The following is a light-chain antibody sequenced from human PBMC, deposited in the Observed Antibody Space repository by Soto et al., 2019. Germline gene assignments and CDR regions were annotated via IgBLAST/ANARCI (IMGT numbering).Light chain of an antibody. CDR2: EVS. V-gene: IGKV2D-29*02. CDR1: QSLLHITGETF. Sequence: VVMTQTPLSLSVAPGQPSSISCKSSQSLLHITGETFLFWYPQNPGKSPQXXTYEVSTRVSGVPERFSGSGSGTDFTLEISRVETDDVGIYYCMQSTQLPPTFGQGTRLEIK. CDR3: MQSTQLPPT. J-gene: IGKJ5*01.